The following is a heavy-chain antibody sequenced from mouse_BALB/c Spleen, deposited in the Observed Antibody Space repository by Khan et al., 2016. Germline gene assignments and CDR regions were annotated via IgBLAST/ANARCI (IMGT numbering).Heavy chain of an antibody. Sequence: VELKQSGAELVRPGALVKLSCKASGFKIKDYYIHWVKQSPEQGLEWIGWIDPENGASINDPKFQGKASLTAETSSNTAYLQVSSLTTEGTAVEYCTRGGDLDYWGQGTSVTVSS. CDR1: GFKIKDYY. D-gene: IGHD2-13*01. J-gene: IGHJ4*01. V-gene: IGHV14-1*02. CDR3: TRGGDLDY. CDR2: IDPENGAS.